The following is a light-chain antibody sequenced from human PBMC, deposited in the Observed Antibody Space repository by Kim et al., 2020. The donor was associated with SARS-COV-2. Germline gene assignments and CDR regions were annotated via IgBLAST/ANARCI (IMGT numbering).Light chain of an antibody. CDR3: QQRRDWWT. CDR1: QSVSTY. Sequence: EIVLTQSPATLSLSPGETATLSCRASQSVSTYLAWYQQRPGQAPRLLIYDASNRATDIPARFSGSGSGTDFTLTISSLEFEDSAVYYCQQRRDWWTFGQGTKLEI. CDR2: DAS. V-gene: IGKV3-11*01. J-gene: IGKJ1*01.